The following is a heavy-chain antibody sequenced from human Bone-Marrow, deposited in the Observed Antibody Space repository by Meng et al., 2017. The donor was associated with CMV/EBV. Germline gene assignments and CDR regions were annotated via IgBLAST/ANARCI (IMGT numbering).Heavy chain of an antibody. Sequence: ASGFTFDSYAMSWVRQAPGKGLERASSISGGGRDTSYADSVKGRFTISRDNSKNTLYLQMNSLRAEDTAVYYCAKRRLSGTYCLDSWGQGTLVTVSS. D-gene: IGHD3-10*01. V-gene: IGHV3-23*01. CDR1: GFTFDSYA. J-gene: IGHJ4*02. CDR2: ISGGGRDT. CDR3: AKRRLSGTYCLDS.